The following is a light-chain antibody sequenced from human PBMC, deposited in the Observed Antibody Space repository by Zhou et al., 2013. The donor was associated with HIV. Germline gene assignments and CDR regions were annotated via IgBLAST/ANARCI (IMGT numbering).Light chain of an antibody. CDR2: GAS. CDR3: QQYGSSPMS. CDR1: QSVRNDY. J-gene: IGKJ5*01. Sequence: EVVMTQSPGTLSLSPGERVTLSCKTSQSVRNDYLAWYQKNRGQAPRLLMYGASSRATGIPDRFSGSGSGTDFTLTINRLEPEDFAVYYCQQYGSSPMSFGQGTRLEIK. V-gene: IGKV3-20*01.